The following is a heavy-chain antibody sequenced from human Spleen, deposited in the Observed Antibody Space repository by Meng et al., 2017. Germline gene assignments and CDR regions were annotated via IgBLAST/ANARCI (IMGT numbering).Heavy chain of an antibody. D-gene: IGHD3-16*01. Sequence: GESLKISCAASGFDFDDYTMHWVRQTPGKGLEWVAVIWYDGSNEYYQDSVKGRFTISRDNTKNTLYLQMNNLSAEDTAVYYCARHLGFDSDYWGQGTLVTVSS. V-gene: IGHV3-33*01. CDR2: IWYDGSNE. J-gene: IGHJ4*02. CDR3: ARHLGFDSDY. CDR1: GFDFDDYT.